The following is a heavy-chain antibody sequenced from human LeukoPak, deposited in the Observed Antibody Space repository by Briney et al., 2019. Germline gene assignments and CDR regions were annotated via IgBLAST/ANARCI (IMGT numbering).Heavy chain of an antibody. CDR2: IYYSGST. CDR3: ASFRRGYCSGGSCPLGYYFDY. Sequence: SETLSLTCTVSGGSISTYYWGWIRQPPEKGLEWIGYIYYSGSTNYNPSLKSRVTISVDTSKNQFSLKLSSVTAADTAVYYCASFRRGYCSGGSCPLGYYFDYWGQGTLVTVSS. J-gene: IGHJ4*02. D-gene: IGHD2-15*01. CDR1: GGSISTYY. V-gene: IGHV4-59*01.